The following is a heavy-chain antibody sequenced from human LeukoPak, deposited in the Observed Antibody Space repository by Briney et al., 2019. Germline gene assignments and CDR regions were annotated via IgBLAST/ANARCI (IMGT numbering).Heavy chain of an antibody. V-gene: IGHV4-59*01. D-gene: IGHD2-2*01. Sequence: SETLSLTCSVFGGSISSYYWSWIRQPPGKGLEWIGYIYYSGSTNYNPSLKSRVTISVDTSKNQFSLKLTSVTAADTAVYYCAREGGDIVVVPAAMGAFDIWGQGTMVTVSS. J-gene: IGHJ3*02. CDR1: GGSISSYY. CDR3: AREGGDIVVVPAAMGAFDI. CDR2: IYYSGST.